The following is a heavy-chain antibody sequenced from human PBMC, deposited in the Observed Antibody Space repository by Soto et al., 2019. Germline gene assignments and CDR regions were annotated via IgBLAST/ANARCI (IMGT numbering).Heavy chain of an antibody. J-gene: IGHJ4*02. V-gene: IGHV1-69*12. CDR1: GGTFRSYA. CDR3: AKAYSSSSHQFDY. CDR2: IIPISGTA. Sequence: QVQLVQSGAEVKKPGSSVKVSCKASGGTFRSYAISCVRQAPGQGLEWMGGIIPISGTANYAQKFQGRVTITADESTSTAYMELNSLRSEDTAVYYCAKAYSSSSHQFDYWGQGTLVTVSS. D-gene: IGHD6-6*01.